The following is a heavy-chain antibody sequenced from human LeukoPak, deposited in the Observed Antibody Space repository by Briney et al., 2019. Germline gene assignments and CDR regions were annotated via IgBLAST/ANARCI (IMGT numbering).Heavy chain of an antibody. CDR2: ISGSGGST. CDR1: GCTFSSYA. D-gene: IGHD3-16*01. J-gene: IGHJ4*02. V-gene: IGHV3-23*01. Sequence: QPGGSLRLSCAASGCTFSSYAMSWVRQAPGKGLEWVSAISGSGGSTYYADSVKGRFTISRDNSKNTLYLQMNSLRAEDTAVYYCAKLRQHTMYYFDYWGQGTLVTVSS. CDR3: AKLRQHTMYYFDY.